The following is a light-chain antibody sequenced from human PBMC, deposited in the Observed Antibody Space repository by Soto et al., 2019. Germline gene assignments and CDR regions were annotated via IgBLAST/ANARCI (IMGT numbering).Light chain of an antibody. J-gene: IGKJ5*01. CDR2: GAS. CDR3: QQRSNLPLT. CDR1: QSVSSN. Sequence: EIVMTQSPATLSVSPGERASLSCRASQSVSSNLAWYQQKPGQAPRLLIYGASTRATGIPARFSGSGSGTDFTLTISSLQSEDFAVYYCQQRSNLPLTFGQGTRLE. V-gene: IGKV3-15*01.